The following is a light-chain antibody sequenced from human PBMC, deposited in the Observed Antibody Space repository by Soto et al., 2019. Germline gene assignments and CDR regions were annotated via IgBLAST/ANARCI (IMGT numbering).Light chain of an antibody. J-gene: IGKJ1*01. CDR3: QQYNNRWT. CDR1: QSVSSRY. Sequence: EMELTRSASTLSLSPGWRSTLSCRASQSVSSRYLAWYQQKPGQAPRLLIYDASNRATGIPARLIGNGSGTEFTLTISSLSSEDFAVYYCQQYNNRWTFGHGTKVDIK. V-gene: IGKV3-20*01. CDR2: DAS.